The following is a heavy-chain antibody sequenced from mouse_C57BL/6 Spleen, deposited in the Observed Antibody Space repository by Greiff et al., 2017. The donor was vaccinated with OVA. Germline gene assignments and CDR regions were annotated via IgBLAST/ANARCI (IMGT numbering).Heavy chain of an antibody. CDR2: INPNYGTT. CDR1: GYSFTDYN. Sequence: VQLQQSGPELVKPGASVKISCKASGYSFTDYNMNWVKQSNGKSLEWIGVINPNYGTTSYNQKFKGKATLTVDQSSSTVYMQLNNLTSEDSAVYYCARHGSSHGDYAMDYWGQGTSVTVSS. D-gene: IGHD1-1*01. CDR3: ARHGSSHGDYAMDY. V-gene: IGHV1-39*01. J-gene: IGHJ4*01.